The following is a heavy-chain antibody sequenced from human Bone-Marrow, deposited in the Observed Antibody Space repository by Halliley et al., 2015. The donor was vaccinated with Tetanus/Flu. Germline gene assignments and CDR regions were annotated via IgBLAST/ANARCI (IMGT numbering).Heavy chain of an antibody. Sequence: SLRLSCAVSGFTFSSYSMHWVRQAPGKGLEYVATVSRNGDGTYYVDSVKGRFTISRDNSKNTLYLQMGSLRTEDMAVYFCVREHYYDRSGSPTVYAFVLWGGGTMVAFSS. D-gene: IGHD3-22*01. CDR2: VSRNGDGT. CDR3: VREHYYDRSGSPTVYAFVL. V-gene: IGHV3-64*02. J-gene: IGHJ3*01. CDR1: GFTFSSYS.